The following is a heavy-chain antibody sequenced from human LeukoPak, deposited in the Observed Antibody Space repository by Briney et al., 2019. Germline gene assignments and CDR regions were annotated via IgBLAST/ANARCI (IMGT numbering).Heavy chain of an antibody. CDR2: ISSSSSTI. J-gene: IGHJ4*02. D-gene: IGHD4-23*01. CDR1: GFTYGDYA. Sequence: GGSLRLSRTASGFTYGDYAMSWFRQAPGKGLEWVSYISSSSSTIYYADSVKGRFTISRDNAKNSLYLQMNSLRAEDTAVYYCAREVDGGNSYYFDYWGQGTLVTVSS. CDR3: AREVDGGNSYYFDY. V-gene: IGHV3-48*04.